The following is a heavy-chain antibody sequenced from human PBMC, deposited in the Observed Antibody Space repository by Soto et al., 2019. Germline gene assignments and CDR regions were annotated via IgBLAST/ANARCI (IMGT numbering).Heavy chain of an antibody. CDR3: TIPYSSPGGFGI. CDR1: GFSDAW. J-gene: IGHJ3*02. CDR2: IKSKADGGTT. D-gene: IGHD2-21*01. Sequence: GGSLRLSCAASGFSDAWMSWVRQAPGKGLEWVGLIKSKADGGTTDYTAPVKGRFTFSRDESKNTLYLQMNSLKTEDTAVYYWTIPYSSPGGFGIWGQGKMVTLS. V-gene: IGHV3-15*01.